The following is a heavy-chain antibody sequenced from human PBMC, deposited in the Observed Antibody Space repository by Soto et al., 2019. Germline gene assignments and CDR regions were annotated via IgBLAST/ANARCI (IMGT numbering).Heavy chain of an antibody. CDR3: ARDKGMAAAGTNYYYYGMDV. D-gene: IGHD6-13*01. CDR1: GGTFSSYA. J-gene: IGHJ6*02. CDR2: IIPIFGTA. V-gene: IGHV1-69*13. Sequence: ASVKVSCKASGGTFSSYAISWVRQAPGQGLEWMGGIIPIFGTANYAQKFRGRVTITADESTSTAYMELSSLRSEDTAVYYCARDKGMAAAGTNYYYYGMDVWGQGTTVTVSS.